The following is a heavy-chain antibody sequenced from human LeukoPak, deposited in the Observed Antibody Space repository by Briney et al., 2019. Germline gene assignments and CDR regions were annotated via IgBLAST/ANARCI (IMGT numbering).Heavy chain of an antibody. J-gene: IGHJ4*02. CDR2: IGSGGRHI. Sequence: GGSLRLFCAASGFTFSTYTMNWVRQAPGKGLEWVVSIGSGGRHIHYADSVKGRFTISRDNAKNSLYLQMNSLRAEDTAVYYCARSGYTYGFDYWGQGALVTVSS. D-gene: IGHD5-18*01. CDR3: ARSGYTYGFDY. V-gene: IGHV3-21*01. CDR1: GFTFSTYT.